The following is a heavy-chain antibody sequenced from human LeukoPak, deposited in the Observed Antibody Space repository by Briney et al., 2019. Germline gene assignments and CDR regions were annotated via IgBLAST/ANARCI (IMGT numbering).Heavy chain of an antibody. D-gene: IGHD1-14*01. CDR3: AGGTGFIIKD. V-gene: IGHV3-7*03. CDR2: IKQDGSEK. J-gene: IGHJ4*02. CDR1: GFTFSSHA. Sequence: GGSLRLSCAASGFTFSSHAMSWVRRAPGKGLEWVANIKQDGSEKNYVDSVKGRFTISRDNAKNSLYLQMNNLRIEDTAMYYCAGGTGFIIKDWGQGTLVTVSS.